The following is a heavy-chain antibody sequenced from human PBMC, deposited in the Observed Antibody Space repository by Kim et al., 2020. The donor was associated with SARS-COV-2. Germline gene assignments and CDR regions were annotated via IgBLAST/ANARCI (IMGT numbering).Heavy chain of an antibody. CDR1: GGSISSSSYY. J-gene: IGHJ4*02. CDR2: IYYSGST. Sequence: SETLSLTCTVSGGSISSSSYYWGWIRQPPGKGLEWIGSIYYSGSTYYNPSLKSRVTISVDTSKNQFSLKLSSVTAADTAVYYCARDTPRSVEDWGQGTLVTVSS. CDR3: ARDTPRSVED. V-gene: IGHV4-39*07.